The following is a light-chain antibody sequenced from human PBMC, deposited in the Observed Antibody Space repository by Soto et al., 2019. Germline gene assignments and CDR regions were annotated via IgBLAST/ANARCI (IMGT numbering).Light chain of an antibody. Sequence: VLRNSKDRLEVYLGERGNTNCKSSQSVLYSPTHQNYLAWYQQKPGQPPQLLIYWASTRQSGVPDRFSGSGSGTDFTLTISSLQAEDVAAYYCQQSYTIPLTFGGGTKVDI. CDR2: WAS. CDR3: QQSYTIPLT. V-gene: IGKV4-1*01. CDR1: QSVLYSPTHQNY. J-gene: IGKJ4*01.